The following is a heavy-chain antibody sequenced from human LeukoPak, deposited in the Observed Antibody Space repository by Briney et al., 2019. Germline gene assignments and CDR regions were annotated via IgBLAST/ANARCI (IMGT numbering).Heavy chain of an antibody. CDR3: ARGSLGYCTNGVCYYDY. J-gene: IGHJ4*02. Sequence: SETLSLTCTVSGGSISSYYWSWIRQPPGQGLGWIGYIYYSGSTNYNPSLKSRVTISVDTSKNQFSLKLSSVTAADTAVYYCARGSLGYCTNGVCYYDYWGQGTLVTVSS. D-gene: IGHD2-8*01. V-gene: IGHV4-59*01. CDR1: GGSISSYY. CDR2: IYYSGST.